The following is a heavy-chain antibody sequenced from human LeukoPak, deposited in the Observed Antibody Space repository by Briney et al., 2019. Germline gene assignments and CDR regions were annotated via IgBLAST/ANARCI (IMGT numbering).Heavy chain of an antibody. V-gene: IGHV4-34*01. J-gene: IGHJ4*02. CDR2: INHSGST. CDR1: GGSFSGYY. Sequence: SETLSLTCAVYGGSFSGYYWSWIRQPPGKGLEWIGEINHSGSTNYNPSLKSRVTISVDTSKNQFSLKLSSVTAADTAVYYCARVQVGYSYDYWGQGTLVTVSS. CDR3: ARVQVGYSYDY. D-gene: IGHD5-18*01.